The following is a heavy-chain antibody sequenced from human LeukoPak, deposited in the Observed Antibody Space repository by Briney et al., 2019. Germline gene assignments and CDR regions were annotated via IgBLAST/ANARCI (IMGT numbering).Heavy chain of an antibody. Sequence: GGSLRLSCAASGFTFTSYGMSWVRQAPGKGLEWVSYISTSGGTTYYADSVKGRFTISRDNAKNSLYLQMNSLRAEDTAFYYCAREDTVLTPGYWGQGTLVTVSS. J-gene: IGHJ4*02. V-gene: IGHV3-48*04. CDR2: ISTSGGTT. CDR1: GFTFTSYG. D-gene: IGHD4-23*01. CDR3: AREDTVLTPGY.